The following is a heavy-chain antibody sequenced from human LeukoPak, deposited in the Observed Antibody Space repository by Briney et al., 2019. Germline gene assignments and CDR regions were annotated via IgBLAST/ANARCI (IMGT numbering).Heavy chain of an antibody. J-gene: IGHJ4*02. V-gene: IGHV4-39*01. CDR2: NYYSGST. Sequence: KPSETLSLTCTVSGGSISSRSYYWGWIRQPPGKGLEWMGRNYYSGSTYYNPSLKSRVTISVDTSKNQFSLKLSSVTAADTAVYYCASVVVVAAKDADFDYWGQGTLVTVSS. CDR1: GGSISSRSYY. CDR3: ASVVVVAAKDADFDY. D-gene: IGHD2-15*01.